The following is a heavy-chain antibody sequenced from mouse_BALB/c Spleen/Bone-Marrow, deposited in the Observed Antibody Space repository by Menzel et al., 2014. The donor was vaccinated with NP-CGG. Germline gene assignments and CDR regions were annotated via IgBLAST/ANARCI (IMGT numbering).Heavy chain of an antibody. J-gene: IGHJ3*01. CDR2: IDPANGNT. D-gene: IGHD1-1*01. Sequence: AEVQQSGAELVKPGASVKLSCTASGFNIKDTYMHWVKQRPEQGLEWIGRIDPANGNTKYDPKFQGKATITADTSSNTAYLQLSSLTSEDTVVYYCASYYYGSSTFAYWGQGTLVTVSA. CDR1: GFNIKDTY. CDR3: ASYYYGSSTFAY. V-gene: IGHV14-3*02.